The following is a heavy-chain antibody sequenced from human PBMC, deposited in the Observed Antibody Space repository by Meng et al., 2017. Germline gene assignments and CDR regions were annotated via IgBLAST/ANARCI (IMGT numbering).Heavy chain of an antibody. CDR3: ARLLIPGYSSGWYGALGIDY. CDR2: INPNSGGT. J-gene: IGHJ4*02. D-gene: IGHD6-19*01. CDR1: GYTFTGYY. Sequence: VKVSCKASGYTFTGYYMHWVRQAPGQGLEWMGRINPNSGGTNYAQKFQGRVTMTRDTSISTAYMELSRLRSDDTAVYYCARLLIPGYSSGWYGALGIDYWGQGTLVTVSS. V-gene: IGHV1-2*06.